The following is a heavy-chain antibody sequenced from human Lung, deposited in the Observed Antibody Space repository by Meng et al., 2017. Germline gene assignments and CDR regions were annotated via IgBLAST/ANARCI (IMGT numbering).Heavy chain of an antibody. CDR1: DGSCSDYY. Sequence: QVHVQQWVLVLFNPRRTLSRTCVVSDGSCSDYYWSWIRQPQGKGLEWIGEINDSGSINYNPSLESRATISVDTSQNNLSLKLSSVTAADSAVYYCARGPTTMAHDFDYWGQGTLVTVSS. V-gene: IGHV4-34*01. J-gene: IGHJ4*02. D-gene: IGHD4-11*01. CDR3: ARGPTTMAHDFDY. CDR2: INDSGSI.